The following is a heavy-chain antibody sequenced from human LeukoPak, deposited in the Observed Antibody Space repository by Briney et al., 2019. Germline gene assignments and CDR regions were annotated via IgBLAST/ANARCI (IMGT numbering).Heavy chain of an antibody. Sequence: ASVKVSCKVSGYTLTDLFTHWVRQAPGKGLEGMGGLDPADGETIYAQKFQGRVTMTEDTSTDTAYMELNSLRSEDTAVYCCATHRTTVITGLVYWGQGTLVSVSS. J-gene: IGHJ4*02. D-gene: IGHD4-17*01. V-gene: IGHV1-24*01. CDR3: ATHRTTVITGLVY. CDR2: LDPADGET. CDR1: GYTLTDLF.